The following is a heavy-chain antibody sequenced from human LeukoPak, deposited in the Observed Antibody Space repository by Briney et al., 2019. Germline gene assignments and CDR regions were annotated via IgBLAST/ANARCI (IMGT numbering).Heavy chain of an antibody. D-gene: IGHD6-19*01. V-gene: IGHV4-34*01. Sequence: SETLSLTCAVYGGSFSGYYWSWIRQPPGKGLEWIGEINHSGSTNYNPSLKSRVTISVDTSKNQFSLKLSSVTAADTAVYYCAGDFGYSSVSRFDPWGQGTLVTVSS. CDR3: AGDFGYSSVSRFDP. CDR2: INHSGST. J-gene: IGHJ5*02. CDR1: GGSFSGYY.